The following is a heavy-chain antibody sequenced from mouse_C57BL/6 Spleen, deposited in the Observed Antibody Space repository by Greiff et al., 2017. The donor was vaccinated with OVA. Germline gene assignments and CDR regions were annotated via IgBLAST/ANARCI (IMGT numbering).Heavy chain of an antibody. V-gene: IGHV1-75*01. CDR2: IFPGSGST. D-gene: IGHD1-1*01. CDR1: GYTFTDYY. Sequence: VKLMESGPELVKPGASVKISCKASGYTFTDYYINWVKQRPGQGLEWIGWIFPGSGSTYYNEKFKGKATLTVDKSSSTAYMLLSSLTSEDSAVYFCARAGYYGSSYPYYAMDYWGQGTSVTVSS. CDR3: ARAGYYGSSYPYYAMDY. J-gene: IGHJ4*01.